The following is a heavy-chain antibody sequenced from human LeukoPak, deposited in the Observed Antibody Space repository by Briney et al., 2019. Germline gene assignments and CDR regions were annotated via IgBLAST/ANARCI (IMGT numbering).Heavy chain of an antibody. D-gene: IGHD3-10*01. CDR2: IRYDGSNK. CDR3: AKDLWDGFTNAFDI. Sequence: GGSLRLSCAASGFTFSSYGMHWVRQAPGKGLEWVAFIRYDGSNKYYADSVKGRFTISRDNSKNTLYLQMNSLRAEDTAVYYCAKDLWDGFTNAFDIWGQGTMVTVSS. V-gene: IGHV3-30*02. CDR1: GFTFSSYG. J-gene: IGHJ3*02.